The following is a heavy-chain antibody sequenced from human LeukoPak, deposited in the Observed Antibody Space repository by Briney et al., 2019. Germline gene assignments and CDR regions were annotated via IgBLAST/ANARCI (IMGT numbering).Heavy chain of an antibody. D-gene: IGHD2-15*01. V-gene: IGHV3-23*01. CDR2: ISGSGRST. CDR3: AKRMVVTATPDAFDI. J-gene: IGHJ3*02. Sequence: PGGSLRLSCAASGFTFSSYAMTWIRQVPGKGLQWVSTISGSGRSTYYADSVKGRFTISRDNSRNTLYLQMNSLRAEDTAVYYCAKRMVVTATPDAFDIWGQGTMVTVSS. CDR1: GFTFSSYA.